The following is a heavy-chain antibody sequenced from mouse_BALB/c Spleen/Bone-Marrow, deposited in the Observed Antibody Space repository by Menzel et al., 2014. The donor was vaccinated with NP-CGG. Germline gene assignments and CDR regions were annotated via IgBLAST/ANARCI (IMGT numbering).Heavy chain of an antibody. CDR2: IDTANGNT. J-gene: IGHJ4*01. D-gene: IGHD4-1*01. CDR3: ARWEYYAMDY. Sequence: VQLQQPGAELVKPGASVKFSCTASGFNIQDTYMHWVKQRPEQGLEWIGRIDTANGNTKYAPKFQGKHTITADTSSNTAYLQLSSLTSEDTAVYYCARWEYYAMDYWGQGTSVTVSS. V-gene: IGHV14-3*02. CDR1: GFNIQDTY.